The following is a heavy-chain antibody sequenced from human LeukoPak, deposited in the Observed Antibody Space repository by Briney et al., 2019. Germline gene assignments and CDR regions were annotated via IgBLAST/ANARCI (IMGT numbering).Heavy chain of an antibody. CDR2: IYYSGST. CDR1: GGSISNYD. J-gene: IGHJ4*02. V-gene: IGHV4-59*01. Sequence: SETLSLTCTVSGGSISNYDWSWIRQPPGKGLEWIGYIYYSGSTNYNPSLKSRVTISVDTSKKQFSLKLSSVTAADTAVYYCARAPVTTSSIAMANVFDYWGQGTLVTVSS. CDR3: ARAPVTTSSIAMANVFDY. D-gene: IGHD4-17*01.